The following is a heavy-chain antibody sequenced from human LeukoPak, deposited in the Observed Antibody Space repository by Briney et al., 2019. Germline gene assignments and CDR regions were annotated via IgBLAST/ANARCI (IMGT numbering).Heavy chain of an antibody. CDR1: GFPFSSYA. V-gene: IGHV3-23*01. CDR3: AKFYDILTGYFDY. CDR2: ISGGNGNTYYA. D-gene: IGHD3-9*01. J-gene: IGHJ4*02. Sequence: TGGSLRLSCAASGFPFSSYAMSWVRQFPGKGLEWVSAISGGNGNTYYAYYADSVRGRFTISRDSSKNTLYLQMNSLRAEDTAVYYCAKFYDILTGYFDYWGQGTLVTVSS.